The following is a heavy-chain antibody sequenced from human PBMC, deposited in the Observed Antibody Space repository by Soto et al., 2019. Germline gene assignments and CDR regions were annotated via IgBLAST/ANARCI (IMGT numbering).Heavy chain of an antibody. CDR1: GYTFPSSY. CDR3: ARDLGEDYYYYYGMDV. CDR2: INPSGGST. V-gene: IGHV1-46*01. Sequence: GASVKVSCKASGYTFPSSYMHWVRQAPGQGLEWMGIINPSGGSTSYAQKFQGRVTMTRDTSTSTVYMELSSLRSEDTAVYYCARDLGEDYYYYYGMDVWGQGTTVTVSS. D-gene: IGHD3-16*01. J-gene: IGHJ6*02.